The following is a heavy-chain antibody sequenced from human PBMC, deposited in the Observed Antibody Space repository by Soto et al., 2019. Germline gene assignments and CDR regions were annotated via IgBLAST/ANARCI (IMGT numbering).Heavy chain of an antibody. J-gene: IGHJ6*02. D-gene: IGHD3-16*01. Sequence: EVQLVESGGGLVQPGGSLRLSCATSGLTFHTYWMSWVRQSPGSGLEWVALINPVGSTRTHLDSVRGRFTISRDNAGNSLDLQMNSLGPEDTAIYYCVRFGHPYAVDVWGRGTTVTVSS. CDR1: GLTFHTYW. V-gene: IGHV3-7*03. CDR2: INPVGSTR. CDR3: VRFGHPYAVDV.